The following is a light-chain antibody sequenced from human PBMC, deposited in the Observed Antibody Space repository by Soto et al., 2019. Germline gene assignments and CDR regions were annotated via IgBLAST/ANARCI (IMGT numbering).Light chain of an antibody. CDR1: QDISKY. CDR3: QQYDKRPLT. J-gene: IGKJ4*01. Sequence: QMNQSPSSRSASLRDRDTITCQASQDISKYLDWYQQKPGKAPKLLIYDASTVETGIPARFSGSGSGTDFTFTISSLQSEDSATYYCQQYDKRPLTFGGGTKVDIK. CDR2: DAS. V-gene: IGKV1-33*01.